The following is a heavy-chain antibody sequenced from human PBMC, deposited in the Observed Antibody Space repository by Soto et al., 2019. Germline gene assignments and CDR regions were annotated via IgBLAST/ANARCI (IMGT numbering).Heavy chain of an antibody. J-gene: IGHJ4*02. CDR1: GFSVSDNF. CDR2: IFPDGST. CDR3: ARRALRHAFVDC. D-gene: IGHD2-21*02. Sequence: EVQLMESGGGLVQPGGSLRLSCAASGFSVSDNFMNWVRQAPEKGLEWVAVIFPDGSTYYTDSVKGRFTISRDISKDTIYLQMNTLRADDTAVYFCARRALRHAFVDCWGQGTLVTVSS. V-gene: IGHV3-66*01.